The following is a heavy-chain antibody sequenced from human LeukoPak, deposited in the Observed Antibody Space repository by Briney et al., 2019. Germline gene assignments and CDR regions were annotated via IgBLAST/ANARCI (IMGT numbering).Heavy chain of an antibody. Sequence: GGSLRLSCAASGFTFSSYSMNWVRQAPGKGLEWGSYISSSSSTIYYADSVKGRFTISSDNAKNSLYLQMNSLSADDTAVYYCARAGAAGTWGPVEIDHWPQGPLVPVPS. CDR2: ISSSSSTI. D-gene: IGHD6-13*01. CDR1: GFTFSSYS. CDR3: ARAGAAGTWGPVEIDH. V-gene: IGHV3-48*01. J-gene: IGHJ4*02.